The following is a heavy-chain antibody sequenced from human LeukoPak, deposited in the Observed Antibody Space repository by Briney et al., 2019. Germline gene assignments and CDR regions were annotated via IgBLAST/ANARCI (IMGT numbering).Heavy chain of an antibody. V-gene: IGHV4-39*07. D-gene: IGHD2-2*01. CDR2: INYSGNT. Sequence: SETLSLTCTVSGGSISSRSYFWGWIRLPPGKGLEWIGSINYSGNTYYNPSLKSRVAISVDTSKNQFSLNLSSVTAADTAVYYCAKVLIVVVTSSSFDPWGQGTLVTVSS. CDR3: AKVLIVVVTSSSFDP. J-gene: IGHJ5*02. CDR1: GGSISSRSYF.